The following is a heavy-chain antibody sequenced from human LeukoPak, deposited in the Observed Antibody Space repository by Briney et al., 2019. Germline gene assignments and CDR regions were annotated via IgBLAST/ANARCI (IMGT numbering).Heavy chain of an antibody. D-gene: IGHD2-21*01. CDR2: IKSDGST. J-gene: IGHJ1*01. CDR1: GFTFSTYW. CDR3: ARAPSEIGGYCPEYFRH. Sequence: GGSLRLSCAASGFTFSTYWMHWVRQAPGKGLVWVSRIKSDGSTNYADSVKGRFTISRDNAKNTVSLQMNSLRPEDTGVYYCARAPSEIGGYCPEYFRHWGQGTLVTVSS. V-gene: IGHV3-74*01.